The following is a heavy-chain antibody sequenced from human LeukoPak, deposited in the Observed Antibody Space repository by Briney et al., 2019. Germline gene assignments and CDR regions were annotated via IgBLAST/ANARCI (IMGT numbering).Heavy chain of an antibody. CDR3: ARDLAVTTSPSRYDY. CDR1: GYTFSSNA. Sequence: ASVKVSCKASGYTFSSNAINWVRQAPGQGLEWMGWINTNTGNPTYAQGFTGRFVFSLDTSVSTAYLQISSLKAEDTAVYYCARDLAVTTSPSRYDYWGQGTLVTVSS. V-gene: IGHV7-4-1*02. J-gene: IGHJ4*02. D-gene: IGHD4-17*01. CDR2: INTNTGNP.